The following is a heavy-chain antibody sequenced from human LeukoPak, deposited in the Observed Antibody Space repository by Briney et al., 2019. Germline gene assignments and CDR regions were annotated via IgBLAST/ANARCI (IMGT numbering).Heavy chain of an antibody. V-gene: IGHV4-39*01. Sequence: SETLSLTCTVSGGSISSSSYHWGWIRQPPGKGLEWIRTIYSSGSSYYNPSLKSRLTISVDTSRNQFSLKLSSVTASDTAVYYCATRYGSGTYPRYYFDSWGQGTPVTVSS. CDR2: IYSSGSS. J-gene: IGHJ4*02. CDR1: GGSISSSSYH. CDR3: ATRYGSGTYPRYYFDS. D-gene: IGHD3-10*01.